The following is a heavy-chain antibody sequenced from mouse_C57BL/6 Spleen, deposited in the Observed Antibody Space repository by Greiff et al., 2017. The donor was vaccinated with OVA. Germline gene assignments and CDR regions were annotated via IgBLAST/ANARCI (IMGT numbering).Heavy chain of an antibody. J-gene: IGHJ2*01. D-gene: IGHD2-2*01. CDR3: ARSKGYDGGGCDD. Sequence: QVQLKQPGAELVKPGASVKLSCKASGYTFTSYRMQWVKQRPGQGLEWIGEIDPSDSYTNYNQKFKGKATLTVDTSSSTAYMQLSSVTSEDSAVYYGARSKGYDGGGCDDWGQGTTLTVSS. V-gene: IGHV1-50*01. CDR2: IDPSDSYT. CDR1: GYTFTSYR.